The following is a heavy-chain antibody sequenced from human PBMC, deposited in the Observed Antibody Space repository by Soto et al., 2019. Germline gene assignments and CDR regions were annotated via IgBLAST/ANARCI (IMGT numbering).Heavy chain of an antibody. CDR2: TTQDGNDK. CDR1: GVTVSIYL. V-gene: IGHV3-7*01. D-gene: IGHD1-26*01. Sequence: GGSLRLSCAASGVTVSIYLMGWVRQTPGKGLEWLAMTTQDGNDKHYVDSVKGRFTISRDNSKNTLYLQMNSLRAEDTAVYYCARIVGAIYYYSGMDVWGQGTTVTVSS. J-gene: IGHJ6*02. CDR3: ARIVGAIYYYSGMDV.